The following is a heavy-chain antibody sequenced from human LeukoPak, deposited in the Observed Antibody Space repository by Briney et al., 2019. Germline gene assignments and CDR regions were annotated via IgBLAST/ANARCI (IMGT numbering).Heavy chain of an antibody. CDR1: GYTFSSYY. J-gene: IGHJ4*02. V-gene: IGHV1-46*01. CDR2: IIPSDGFT. CDR3: ARDQSALDY. Sequence: ASVKVSCKASGYTFSSYYVHWVRQAPGQGLEWMGMIIPSDGFTSYAQKFQGRVTMTRDMSTSTAYMELRSLRSDDTAVYYCARDQSALDYWGQGTLVTVSS.